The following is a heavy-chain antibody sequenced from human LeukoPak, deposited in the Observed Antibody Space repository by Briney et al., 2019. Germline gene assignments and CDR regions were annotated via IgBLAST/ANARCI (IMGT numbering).Heavy chain of an antibody. Sequence: SETLSLTCAVSGYSISSGYYWGWIRQPPGKGLEWIGSIHHSGTAYYNPSLKSRVTISVDTSKNQFSLNLSSVTAADTAVYYCARGGTGYSSSGFDYWGQGTLVTVSS. D-gene: IGHD6-13*01. CDR3: ARGGTGYSSSGFDY. CDR1: GYSISSGYY. V-gene: IGHV4-38-2*01. J-gene: IGHJ4*02. CDR2: IHHSGTA.